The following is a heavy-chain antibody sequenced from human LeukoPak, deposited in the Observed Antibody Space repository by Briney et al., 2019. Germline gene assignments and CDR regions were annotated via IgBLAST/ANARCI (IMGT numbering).Heavy chain of an antibody. CDR3: XRGXXXPXXXXDI. CDR2: ISSDRGNI. Sequence: PGGSLRLSCVASGFTFSTYSMNWVRQAPGKGLEWVSYISSDRGNIYYADSVKGRCAISRDNARNSRYLQMNTLTDEDTAVYYCXRGXXXPXXXXDIWXQXTX. J-gene: IGHJ3*02. CDR1: GFTFSTYS. V-gene: IGHV3-48*02.